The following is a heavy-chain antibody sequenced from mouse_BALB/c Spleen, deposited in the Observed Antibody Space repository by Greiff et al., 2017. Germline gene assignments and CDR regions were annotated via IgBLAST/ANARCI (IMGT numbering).Heavy chain of an antibody. CDR2: ISYSGST. Sequence: EVKLMESGPGLVKPSQSLSLTCTVTGYSITSDYAWNWIRQFPGNKLEWMGYISYSGSTSYNPSLKSRISITRDTSKNQFFLQLNSVTTEDTATYYCARHMITTEYFDYWGQGTTLTVSS. V-gene: IGHV3-2*02. CDR1: GYSITSDYA. J-gene: IGHJ2*01. CDR3: ARHMITTEYFDY. D-gene: IGHD2-4*01.